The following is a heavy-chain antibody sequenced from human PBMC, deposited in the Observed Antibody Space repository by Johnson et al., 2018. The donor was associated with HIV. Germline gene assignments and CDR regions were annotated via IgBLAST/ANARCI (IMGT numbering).Heavy chain of an antibody. CDR2: ISYDGSNK. CDR1: RFTFSSYG. V-gene: IGHV3-30*03. D-gene: IGHD2-21*01. Sequence: QVQLVESGGGVVQPGRSLRLSCAASRFTFSSYGMHWVRQAPGKGLEWVAVISYDGSNKYYADSVKGRFTISRDNSKNTLYLQMGSLRAEDMAVYYCARGGGIALHDAFDSWGQGTMVTVSS. J-gene: IGHJ3*02. CDR3: ARGGGIALHDAFDS.